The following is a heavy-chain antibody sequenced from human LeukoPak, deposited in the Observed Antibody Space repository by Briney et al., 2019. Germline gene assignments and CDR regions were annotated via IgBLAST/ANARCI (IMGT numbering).Heavy chain of an antibody. CDR2: IYYSGST. Sequence: SETLSLTCTVSGGSISSYYWSWIRQPPGKGLEWIGYIYYSGSTNYNPSLKSRVTISVDTSKNQFSLKLSSVTAADTAVYYCARGRGRWLQFDYWGQGTLVTVSS. CDR1: GGSISSYY. CDR3: ARGRGRWLQFDY. V-gene: IGHV4-59*01. J-gene: IGHJ4*02. D-gene: IGHD5-24*01.